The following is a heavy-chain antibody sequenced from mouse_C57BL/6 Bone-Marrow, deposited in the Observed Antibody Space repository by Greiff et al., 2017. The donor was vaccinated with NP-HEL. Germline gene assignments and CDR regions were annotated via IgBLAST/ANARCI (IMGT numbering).Heavy chain of an antibody. CDR1: GYTFTSYW. D-gene: IGHD2-10*02. J-gene: IGHJ4*01. V-gene: IGHV1-55*01. CDR2: IYPGSGST. Sequence: QVQLQQPGAELVKPGASVKMSCKASGYTFTSYWITWVKQRPGQGLEWIGDIYPGSGSTNYNEKFKSKATLTVDTSSSTAYMQLSSLTSEDSAVYYCAGEYGNYGAMDYWGQGTSVTVSS. CDR3: AGEYGNYGAMDY.